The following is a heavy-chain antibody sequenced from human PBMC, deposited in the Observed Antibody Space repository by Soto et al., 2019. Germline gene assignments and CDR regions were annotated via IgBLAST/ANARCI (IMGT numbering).Heavy chain of an antibody. CDR3: AKDMEEDYVWGSYSKGLYGMEV. J-gene: IGHJ6*01. Sequence: SLRLSCASSVFTFDDYAMHWVRQAPGKGLEWVSGISWNSGSIGYANSVKGRFTISRDNAKNSLYLQMNSLRAEDTALYYCAKDMEEDYVWGSYSKGLYGMEVWGEGPTVTVSS. V-gene: IGHV3-9*01. CDR1: VFTFDDYA. D-gene: IGHD3-16*01. CDR2: ISWNSGSI.